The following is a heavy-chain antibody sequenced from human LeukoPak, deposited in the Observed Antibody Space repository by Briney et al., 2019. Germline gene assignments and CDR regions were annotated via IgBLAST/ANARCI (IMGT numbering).Heavy chain of an antibody. CDR3: ARDRSSSRDLDN. D-gene: IGHD6-13*01. Sequence: PGGSLRLSCAASGFTFSDYSMNWVRQAPGKGLELLSCIGSSTSSHIYYSDSVRGRFTISRDNAKNSLYLQMNGLRPEDTAVYYCARDRSSSRDLDNWGQGTLVTVSS. J-gene: IGHJ4*02. V-gene: IGHV3-21*01. CDR1: GFTFSDYS. CDR2: IGSSTSSHI.